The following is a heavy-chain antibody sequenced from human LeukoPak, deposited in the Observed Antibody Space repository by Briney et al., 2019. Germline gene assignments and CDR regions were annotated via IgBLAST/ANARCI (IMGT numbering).Heavy chain of an antibody. CDR3: ARDLDCRSTSCYSEP. Sequence: ASVKVSCKASGGTFSSYAISWVRQAPGQGLEWMGGIIPIFGTANYAQKFQGRVTITADESTSTAYMELSSLRSEDTAVYYCARDLDCRSTSCYSEPWGQGTLVTVSS. J-gene: IGHJ5*02. D-gene: IGHD2-2*01. V-gene: IGHV1-69*13. CDR1: GGTFSSYA. CDR2: IIPIFGTA.